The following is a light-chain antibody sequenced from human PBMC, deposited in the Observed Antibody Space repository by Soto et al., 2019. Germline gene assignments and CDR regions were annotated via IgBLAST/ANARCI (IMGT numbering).Light chain of an antibody. J-gene: IGKJ1*01. V-gene: IGKV3-15*01. CDR1: QSITRN. CDR3: QQYYNWPRT. Sequence: EIVLTQSPGTLSLSPGERATLSCRASQSITRNLAWYQQKPGQAPRLLTYGASTRATGIPARFSGSGSGTEFTLTINSLQPEDFAVYYCQQYYNWPRTFGQGTKVDIK. CDR2: GAS.